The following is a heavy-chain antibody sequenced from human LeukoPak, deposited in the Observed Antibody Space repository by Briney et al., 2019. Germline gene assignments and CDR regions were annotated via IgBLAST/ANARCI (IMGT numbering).Heavy chain of an antibody. V-gene: IGHV4-30-4*01. CDR2: IYYSGST. D-gene: IGHD5-24*01. Sequence: PSQTLSLTCTVSGGSISSGDYYWSWIRQPPGKGLEWIGYIYYSGSTYYNPSLKSRVTISVDTSKNQFSLKLSSVTAADTAVYYCARLESSRDAFDIWGQGTMVTVSS. J-gene: IGHJ3*02. CDR3: ARLESSRDAFDI. CDR1: GGSISSGDYY.